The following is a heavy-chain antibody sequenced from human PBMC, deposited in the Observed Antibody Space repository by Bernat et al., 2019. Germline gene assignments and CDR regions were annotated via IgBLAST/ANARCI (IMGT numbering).Heavy chain of an antibody. J-gene: IGHJ4*02. CDR1: GGTFSSYA. CDR3: AREVSEMATIFYFDY. D-gene: IGHD5-24*01. CDR2: IIPIFGTA. V-gene: IGHV1-69*01. Sequence: QVQLVQSGAEVKKPGSSVKVSCKASGGTFSSYAISWVRQAPGQGLEWMGGIIPIFGTANYAQKFQGQVTITADESTSTAYMELSSLRSEDTAVYYCAREVSEMATIFYFDYWGQGTLVTVSS.